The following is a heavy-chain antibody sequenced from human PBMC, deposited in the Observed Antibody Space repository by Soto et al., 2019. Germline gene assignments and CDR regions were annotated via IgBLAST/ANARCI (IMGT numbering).Heavy chain of an antibody. J-gene: IGHJ6*02. Sequence: EVQLVESGGGLVKPGGSLRLSCAASGFTFSSYSMNWVRQAPGKGLEWVSSISSSSSYIYYADSVKGRLTISRANAKDSLYLQMNSLRADDTAVYYCARIIGYGYHSYGIDVWGQGTTVTVSS. CDR1: GFTFSSYS. D-gene: IGHD5-18*01. CDR3: ARIIGYGYHSYGIDV. V-gene: IGHV3-21*04. CDR2: ISSSSSYI.